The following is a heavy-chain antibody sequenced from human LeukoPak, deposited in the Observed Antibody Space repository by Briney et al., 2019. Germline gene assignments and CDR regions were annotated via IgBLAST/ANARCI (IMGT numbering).Heavy chain of an antibody. D-gene: IGHD6-19*01. V-gene: IGHV3-30-3*01. Sequence: PGRSLRLSCVASGFTFSSYAMHWVRQAPGKGLEWVALISYDGSNKYYADSVKGRFTISRDNSKNTLYLQMNSLRAEDTAVYYCARGGVYSGGSYYLYYFDYWGQGTLVTVSS. CDR3: ARGGVYSGGSYYLYYFDY. CDR1: GFTFSSYA. J-gene: IGHJ4*02. CDR2: ISYDGSNK.